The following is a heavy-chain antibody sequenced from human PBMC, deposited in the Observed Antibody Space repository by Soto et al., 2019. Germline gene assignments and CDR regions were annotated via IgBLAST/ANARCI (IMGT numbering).Heavy chain of an antibody. D-gene: IGHD2-15*01. V-gene: IGHV1-3*04. CDR1: GYTFTNYP. Sequence: QVQLVQSGAEVKEPGASVKVSCKASGYTFTNYPMHWVRQAPGQGLEWLGWINTGNGNTKCSQKFQGRVTITWDTSATTTYIELSSLKSEDTAVYYCASGHCSGDCYFYYWGQGTLVTVSS. J-gene: IGHJ4*02. CDR3: ASGHCSGDCYFYY. CDR2: INTGNGNT.